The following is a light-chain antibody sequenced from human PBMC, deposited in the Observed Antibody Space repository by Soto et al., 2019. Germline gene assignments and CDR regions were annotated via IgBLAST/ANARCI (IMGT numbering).Light chain of an antibody. J-gene: IGKJ4*01. Sequence: DIVLTQSPSTVSLSQGERATLSCRASQSVSSYLAWYQQKPGQAPRLLIYDASNRATGIPARFSAGGSGTDFTLIISSLEPEDFAAYYCQQPVNCPRTFGGGTKVDIK. V-gene: IGKV3-11*01. CDR3: QQPVNCPRT. CDR2: DAS. CDR1: QSVSSY.